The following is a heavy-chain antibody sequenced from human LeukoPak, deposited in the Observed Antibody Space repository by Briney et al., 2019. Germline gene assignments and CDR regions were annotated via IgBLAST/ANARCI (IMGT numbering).Heavy chain of an antibody. Sequence: GASVKVSCKASGYTFTGYYMHWVRQAPGQGLEWLGWINSNSGGTNYAQKFQGRVTMTRDTSISTAYMELSRLRSDDTAVYYCARDSCSGGSCYSLDAFDIWGQGTMVTVSS. CDR1: GYTFTGYY. V-gene: IGHV1-2*02. J-gene: IGHJ3*02. D-gene: IGHD2-15*01. CDR2: INSNSGGT. CDR3: ARDSCSGGSCYSLDAFDI.